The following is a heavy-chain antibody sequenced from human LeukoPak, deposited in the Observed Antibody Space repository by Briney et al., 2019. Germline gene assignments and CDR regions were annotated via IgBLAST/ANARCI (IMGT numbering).Heavy chain of an antibody. CDR1: GYTFTGYY. D-gene: IGHD1-26*01. V-gene: IGHV1-18*04. CDR3: ARGDYSGTYYYFDY. Sequence: GASVKVSCKASGYTFTGYYMHWVRQAPGQGLEWMRWISGYNGITTYAQKLEGRVTMTTDTSTTTAYMELRRLTSDDTAVYYCARGDYSGTYYYFDYWGQGTLVTVSS. CDR2: ISGYNGIT. J-gene: IGHJ4*02.